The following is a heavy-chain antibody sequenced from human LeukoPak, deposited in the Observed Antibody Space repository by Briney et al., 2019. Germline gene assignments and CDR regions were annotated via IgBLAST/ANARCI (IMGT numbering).Heavy chain of an antibody. CDR3: ARDRRYCSSTSCPGVLEWLSFYYYYYGMDV. CDR1: GFTFSSYA. D-gene: IGHD2-2*01. CDR2: ISYDGSNK. V-gene: IGHV3-30-3*01. Sequence: GRSLRLSCAASGFTFSSYAMHWVRQAPGKGLEWVAVISYDGSNKYYADSVKGRFTISRDNSKNTLYLQMNSLRAEDTAVYYCARDRRYCSSTSCPGVLEWLSFYYYYYGMDVWGQGTTVTVSS. J-gene: IGHJ6*02.